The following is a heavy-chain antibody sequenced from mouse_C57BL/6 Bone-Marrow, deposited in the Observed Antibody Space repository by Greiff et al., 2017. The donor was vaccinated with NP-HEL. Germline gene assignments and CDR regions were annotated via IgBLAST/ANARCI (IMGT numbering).Heavy chain of an antibody. CDR2: IEPSDSYT. CDR3: ASYYAMDY. Sequence: QVQLQQSGAELVKPGASVKPSCKPSGYTFTSYWMQWVNQRPGKGLEWTGEIEPSDSYTNYNQKFKGKATLTVDTSASTANMQLSSLTSGDSAVYYCASYYAMDYWGQGAAVTLSS. CDR1: GYTFTSYW. J-gene: IGHJ4*01. V-gene: IGHV1-50*01.